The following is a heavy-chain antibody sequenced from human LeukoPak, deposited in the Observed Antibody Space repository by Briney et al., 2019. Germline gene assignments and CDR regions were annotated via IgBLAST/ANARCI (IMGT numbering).Heavy chain of an antibody. V-gene: IGHV1-18*01. D-gene: IGHD3-3*01. CDR1: GYTFASYG. Sequence: GASVKVSCRASGYTFASYGISWVRQAPGQGLEWMGWISAYNGNTNYAQKLQGRVTMTTDTSTSTAYMELRSLRSDDTAVYYCARAYAYTIFGVVIAPDYFDYWGQGTLVTVSS. CDR2: ISAYNGNT. J-gene: IGHJ4*02. CDR3: ARAYAYTIFGVVIAPDYFDY.